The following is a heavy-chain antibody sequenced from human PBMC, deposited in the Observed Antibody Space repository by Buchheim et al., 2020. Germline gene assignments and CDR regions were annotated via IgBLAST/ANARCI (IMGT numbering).Heavy chain of an antibody. D-gene: IGHD3-22*01. Sequence: QVQLQESGPGLVKPSETLSLTCTVSGGSISSYYWSWIRQPPGKGLEWIGYLYYSGSTNYNPSLKSRVTISVDTSKNQFSLKLSSVTAADTAVYYCARDRAYYDSSGYSYYYYYMDVWGKGTT. J-gene: IGHJ6*03. CDR1: GGSISSYY. CDR2: LYYSGST. CDR3: ARDRAYYDSSGYSYYYYYMDV. V-gene: IGHV4-59*01.